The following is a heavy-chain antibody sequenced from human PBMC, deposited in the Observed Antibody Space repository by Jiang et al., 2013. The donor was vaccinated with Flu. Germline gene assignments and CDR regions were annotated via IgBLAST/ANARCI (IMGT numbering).Heavy chain of an antibody. CDR2: IYWDGDK. J-gene: IGHJ4*02. D-gene: IGHD3-22*01. V-gene: IGHV2-5*02. CDR3: AHRLLDYDNIGYPFDY. Sequence: GKALEWLAVIYWDGDKHYSPSLKNRLTINKDTSRNQVVLTMTNMDPVDTATYYCAHRLLDYDNIGYPFDYWGQGTRVTVSS.